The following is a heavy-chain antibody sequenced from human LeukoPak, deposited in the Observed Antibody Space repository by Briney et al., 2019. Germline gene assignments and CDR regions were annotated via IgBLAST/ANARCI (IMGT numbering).Heavy chain of an antibody. V-gene: IGHV1-69*05. D-gene: IGHD4-23*01. CDR2: IIPIFGTA. Sequence: SVKVSCKASGGTFSRYAISWVRQAPGQGLEWMGRIIPIFGTANYAQKFQGRVTITTDESTSTAYMGLSSLRSEDTAVYYCARDLATLGFDYWGQGTLVTVSS. J-gene: IGHJ4*02. CDR3: ARDLATLGFDY. CDR1: GGTFSRYA.